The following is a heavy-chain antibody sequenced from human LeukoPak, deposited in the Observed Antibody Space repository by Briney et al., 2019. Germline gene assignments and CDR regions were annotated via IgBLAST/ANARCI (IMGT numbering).Heavy chain of an antibody. V-gene: IGHV1-18*01. J-gene: IGHJ4*02. D-gene: IGHD1-26*01. Sequence: ASVWVSCKASGYDFSRYGISWVRQAPGQGLEFMGWISVSTGNTNYAQKLQGRLTMTTDTSTDTAYMELKSLSSDDTALYFCVREVGSTRVEFAFWGQGTLVTVSS. CDR3: VREVGSTRVEFAF. CDR1: GYDFSRYG. CDR2: ISVSTGNT.